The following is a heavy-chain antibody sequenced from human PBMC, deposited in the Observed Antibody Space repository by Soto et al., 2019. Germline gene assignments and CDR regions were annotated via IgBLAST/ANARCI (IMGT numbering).Heavy chain of an antibody. Sequence: EVQLLESGGGLVQPGGSLRLSCAASGFTFSNYAVTWVRQAPGKGLEWVSTISGSGGSTYYADSVKGRVTISRDNSKNTLYRQMNSLRAEDTAVYYGAKDQGSSWYEIDYWGQGTLVTVSS. J-gene: IGHJ4*02. CDR1: GFTFSNYA. V-gene: IGHV3-23*01. D-gene: IGHD6-13*01. CDR3: AKDQGSSWYEIDY. CDR2: ISGSGGST.